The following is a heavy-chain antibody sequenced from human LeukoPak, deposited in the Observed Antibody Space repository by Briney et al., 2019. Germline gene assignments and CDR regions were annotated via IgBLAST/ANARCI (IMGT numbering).Heavy chain of an antibody. CDR3: ARDLSGIAGYTYGRGIDY. Sequence: SETLSLTCTVSGVSISSYYWSWIRQPAGKGLEWIGRIYTSGSTNYNPSLKSRVTMSADTSKNQFSLKLSSVTAADTAVYYCARDLSGIAGYTYGRGIDYWGQGTLVTVSS. CDR2: IYTSGST. CDR1: GVSISSYY. J-gene: IGHJ4*02. V-gene: IGHV4-4*07. D-gene: IGHD5-18*01.